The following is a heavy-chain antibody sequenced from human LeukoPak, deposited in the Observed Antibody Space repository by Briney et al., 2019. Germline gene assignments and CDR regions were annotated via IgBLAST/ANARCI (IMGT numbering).Heavy chain of an antibody. J-gene: IGHJ6*02. CDR1: GFTFSGYG. V-gene: IGHV3-48*04. CDR2: ISSSGSTI. Sequence: PGRSLRLSCAASGFTFSGYGMHWVRQAPGKGLEWVSYISSSGSTIYYADSVKGRFTISRDNAKISLYLQMNSLRAEDTAVYYCARVDYAYGMDVWGQGTTVTVSS. CDR3: ARVDYAYGMDV.